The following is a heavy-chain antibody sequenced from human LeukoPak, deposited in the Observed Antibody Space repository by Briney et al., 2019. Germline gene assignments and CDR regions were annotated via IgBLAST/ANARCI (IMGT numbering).Heavy chain of an antibody. Sequence: GGSLRLSCAASGFTFSSYWMSWARQAPGEGQEWVANRKQDGSEKYYVNSVKGRFTISRDNAKISLYLQMNTLRAEDTAVYYCARVSMITFGGVIASSVDYYYYYMDVWGKGTTVTVSS. J-gene: IGHJ6*03. CDR1: GFTFSSYW. D-gene: IGHD3-16*02. V-gene: IGHV3-7*01. CDR3: ARVSMITFGGVIASSVDYYYYYMDV. CDR2: RKQDGSEK.